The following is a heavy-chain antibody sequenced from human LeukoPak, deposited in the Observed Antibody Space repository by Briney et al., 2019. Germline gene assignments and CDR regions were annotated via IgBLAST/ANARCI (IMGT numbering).Heavy chain of an antibody. D-gene: IGHD1-26*01. V-gene: IGHV3-30-3*01. CDR2: ISYDGSNK. CDR3: AKDRSRKVGATIDAFDI. CDR1: GFTFSSYA. Sequence: GRSLRLSCAASGFTFSSYAMHWVRQAPGKGLEWVAVISYDGSNKYYADSVKGRFTISRDNSKNTLYLQMNSLRAEDTAVYYCAKDRSRKVGATIDAFDIWGQGTMVTVSS. J-gene: IGHJ3*02.